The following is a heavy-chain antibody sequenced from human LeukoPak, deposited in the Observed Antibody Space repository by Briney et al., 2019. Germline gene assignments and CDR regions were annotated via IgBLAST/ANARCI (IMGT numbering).Heavy chain of an antibody. Sequence: SETLSLTCNVSGGSISSYYWSWIRQPPGKGLEWIGYIYYSGSTNYNPSLKSRVTISVDKSKNQFSLKLSSVTAADTAVYYCAREEAVAAPEGGDYWGQGTLVTVSS. CDR1: GGSISSYY. J-gene: IGHJ4*02. D-gene: IGHD6-19*01. CDR2: IYYSGST. CDR3: AREEAVAAPEGGDY. V-gene: IGHV4-59*12.